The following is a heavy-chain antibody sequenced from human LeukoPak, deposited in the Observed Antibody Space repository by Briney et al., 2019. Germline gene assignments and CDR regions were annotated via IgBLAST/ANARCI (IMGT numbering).Heavy chain of an antibody. CDR2: MWYDGSNK. CDR3: ARGLPPVMKYYFDY. J-gene: IGHJ4*02. D-gene: IGHD2-21*02. CDR1: GFTFNSYG. Sequence: PGGSLSLSCAADGFTFNSYGMHWVRQAPSKGLEWVAVMWYDGSNKYYAESVKGRCTISRDDSKNTLYLQMNSLRAEDTAMYYCARGLPPVMKYYFDYWGQGTLVTVSS. V-gene: IGHV3-33*01.